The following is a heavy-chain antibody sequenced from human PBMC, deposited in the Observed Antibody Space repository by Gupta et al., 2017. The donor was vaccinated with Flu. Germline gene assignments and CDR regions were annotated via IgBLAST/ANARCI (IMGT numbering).Heavy chain of an antibody. CDR3: AREGYGGNSAWGYFDY. CDR1: GFTFSSYA. J-gene: IGHJ4*02. Sequence: QVQLVESGGGVVQPGRSLRLSCAASGFTFSSYAMHWVRQAPGKGLEWVAVISYDGSNKYYADSVKGRFTISRDNSKNTLYLQMTSLRAEETAVYYCAREGYGGNSAWGYFDYWGQGTLVTVSS. CDR2: ISYDGSNK. V-gene: IGHV3-30-3*01. D-gene: IGHD4-23*01.